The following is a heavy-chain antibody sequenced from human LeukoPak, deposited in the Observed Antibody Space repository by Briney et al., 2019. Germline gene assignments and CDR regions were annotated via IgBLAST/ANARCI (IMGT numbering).Heavy chain of an antibody. V-gene: IGHV5-10-1*01. J-gene: IGHJ4*02. D-gene: IGHD1-26*01. CDR2: IDPSDSYT. Sequence: GESLKISCKGSGYSFTSYWISWVRQMPGKGLEWMGRIDPSDSYTNYSPSFQGHVTISADKSISTAYLQWNSLKASDTAIYYCARQEYSGSYYVYWGQGTLVTVSS. CDR1: GYSFTSYW. CDR3: ARQEYSGSYYVY.